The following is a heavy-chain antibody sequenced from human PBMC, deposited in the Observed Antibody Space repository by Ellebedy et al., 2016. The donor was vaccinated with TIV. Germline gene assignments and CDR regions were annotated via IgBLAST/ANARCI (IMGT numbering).Heavy chain of an antibody. V-gene: IGHV3-30-3*01. D-gene: IGHD2-15*01. CDR3: AREELGYCNGGSCYPLTNPPDY. Sequence: GESLKISCEASGFSFDIYSMHWVRQAPGKGLEWVAVITYDGSNQHYADSVKGRFTISRDNSKNTLYLQMNSLRAEDTAVYYCAREELGYCNGGSCYPLTNPPDYWGQGTLVTVSS. J-gene: IGHJ4*02. CDR1: GFSFDIYS. CDR2: ITYDGSNQ.